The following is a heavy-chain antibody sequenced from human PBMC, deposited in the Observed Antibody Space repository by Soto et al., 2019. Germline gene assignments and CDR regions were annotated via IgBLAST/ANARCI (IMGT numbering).Heavy chain of an antibody. CDR1: GFTFSSYA. V-gene: IGHV3-30-3*02. J-gene: IGHJ5*02. Sequence: GGSLRLSCAASGFTFSSYAMHWVRQAPGKGLEWVAVISYDGSNKYYADSVKGRFTISRDNSKNTLYLQMNSLRAEDTGVYYCAKKDNWFDPWGQGTLVTVSS. CDR3: AKKDNWFDP. CDR2: ISYDGSNK.